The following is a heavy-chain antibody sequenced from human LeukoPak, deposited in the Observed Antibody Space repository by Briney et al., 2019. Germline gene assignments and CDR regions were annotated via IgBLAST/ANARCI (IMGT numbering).Heavy chain of an antibody. D-gene: IGHD6-13*01. CDR2: ISMDGIQE. J-gene: IGHJ3*02. Sequence: GRSLRLSCAASGFRFNNYAMHWVRQPPGTGLEWVAVISMDGIQEYYADSVKGRFSISRDNSKNTLYLQMNSLRAEDTAVYYCAKGSSSYYFAFDIWGQGTMVTVSS. CDR3: AKGSSSYYFAFDI. V-gene: IGHV3-30*04. CDR1: GFRFNNYA.